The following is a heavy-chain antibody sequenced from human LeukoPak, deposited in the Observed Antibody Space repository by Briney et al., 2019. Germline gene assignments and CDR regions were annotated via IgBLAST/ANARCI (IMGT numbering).Heavy chain of an antibody. Sequence: ASVTVSCTVSGYTLTVLSFHWVRQAHGKGLEWMGGFDIEDGETIYAQKFQGRVTMTEDTSTDTAYMELSSLRSEDTAVYYCAHKGKWLRFPWPFDIWGQGTMVTVSS. CDR3: AHKGKWLRFPWPFDI. CDR2: FDIEDGET. J-gene: IGHJ3*02. V-gene: IGHV1-24*01. CDR1: GYTLTVLS. D-gene: IGHD5-12*01.